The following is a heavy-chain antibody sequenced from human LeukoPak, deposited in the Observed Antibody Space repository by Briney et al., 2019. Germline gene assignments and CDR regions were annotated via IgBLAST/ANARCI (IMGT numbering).Heavy chain of an antibody. CDR2: IKQDGSEE. Sequence: GGSLRLSCAASGMTFSTYWMTWVRQAPGKGLEWVANIKQDGSEEYYVDSVKGRFTISRDNAKNSLYLQMNRLRVEDTAVYYYARGNGGYWGQGTLVTVSS. CDR1: GMTFSTYW. CDR3: ARGNGGY. J-gene: IGHJ4*02. V-gene: IGHV3-7*01. D-gene: IGHD2-8*01.